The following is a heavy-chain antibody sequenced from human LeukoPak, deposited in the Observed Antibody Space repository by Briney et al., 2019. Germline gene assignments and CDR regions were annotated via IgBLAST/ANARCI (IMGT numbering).Heavy chain of an antibody. CDR3: AAVRRYCSGGSCYSLFDY. CDR2: MNPNSGNT. Sequence: GASVKVSCKASGGTFSSYAISWVRQAPGQGLEWMGWMNPNSGNTGYAQKFQGRVTITRNTSISTAYMELSSLRSEDTAVYYCAAVRRYCSGGSCYSLFDYWGQGTLVTVSS. J-gene: IGHJ4*02. D-gene: IGHD2-15*01. V-gene: IGHV1-8*03. CDR1: GGTFSSYA.